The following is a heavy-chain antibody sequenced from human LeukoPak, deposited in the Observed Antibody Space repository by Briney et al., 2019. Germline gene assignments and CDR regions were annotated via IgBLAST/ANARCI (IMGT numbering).Heavy chain of an antibody. CDR3: ACLGHQYSPYYFDY. CDR1: GYSISSGYC. V-gene: IGHV4-38-2*01. CDR2: IYHSGST. Sequence: PSETLSLTCAVSGYSISSGYCWGWIRQPPGKGLEWIGSIYHSGSTYYNPSLKSRVTISVDTSKNQFSLKLSSVTAADTAVYYCACLGHQYSPYYFDYWGQGTLVTVSS. J-gene: IGHJ4*02. D-gene: IGHD4-11*01.